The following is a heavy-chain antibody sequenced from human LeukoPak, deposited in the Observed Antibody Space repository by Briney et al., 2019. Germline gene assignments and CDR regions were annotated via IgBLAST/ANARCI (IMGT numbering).Heavy chain of an antibody. CDR1: GFTFSSYG. J-gene: IGHJ4*02. Sequence: PGGSLRLSCEASGFTFSSYGMHWVRQAPGKGLEWVALIRNDGSDKYYADSVKGRFTISRDNSQNTVYLQMSSLRPEDTAVYYCVKRGYYDSSGYPFDYWGQGTLVTVSS. CDR2: IRNDGSDK. CDR3: VKRGYYDSSGYPFDY. V-gene: IGHV3-30*02. D-gene: IGHD3-22*01.